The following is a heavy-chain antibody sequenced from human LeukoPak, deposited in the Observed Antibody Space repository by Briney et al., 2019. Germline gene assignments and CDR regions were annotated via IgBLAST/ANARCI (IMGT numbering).Heavy chain of an antibody. V-gene: IGHV3-13*01. CDR1: GFTFSSYD. CDR2: IGTAGDT. Sequence: GGSLRLSCAASGFTFSSYDMHWVRQATGKGRGWVSAIGTAGDTYYPGSVKGRFTISRENAKNSLYLQMNSLRAGDTAVYYCAREAVAGTVRYFDYWGQGTLVTVSS. CDR3: AREAVAGTVRYFDY. D-gene: IGHD6-19*01. J-gene: IGHJ4*02.